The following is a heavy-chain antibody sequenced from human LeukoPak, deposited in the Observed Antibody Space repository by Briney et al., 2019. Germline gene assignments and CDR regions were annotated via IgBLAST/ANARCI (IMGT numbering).Heavy chain of an antibody. Sequence: SETLSLTCSVSGASITSSDYYWGWIRQPPGKGLEWIGSFHYSGSTYYNPSLKSRVTISVDTSKNQFSLKLSSVTAADTAVYYCARGAATSHWYFDLWGRGTLVTVSS. CDR3: ARGAATSHWYFDL. D-gene: IGHD4-17*01. CDR1: GASITSSDYY. J-gene: IGHJ2*01. V-gene: IGHV4-39*07. CDR2: FHYSGST.